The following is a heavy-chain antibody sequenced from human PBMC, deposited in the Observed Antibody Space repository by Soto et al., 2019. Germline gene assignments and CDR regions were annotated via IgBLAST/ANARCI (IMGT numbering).Heavy chain of an antibody. V-gene: IGHV3-7*03. CDR2: IKQDGNEK. D-gene: IGHD3-16*02. CDR3: ASVVSRWTGWFDP. Sequence: EVQLVESGGGLVQPGGSLRLSCAASGFTFSSYWMSWVRQAPGKGLEWVASIKQDGNEKYYVDSVKGRFTISRDNAKNSLYLQMNSLTDEDSDIYYCASVVSRWTGWFDPWGQGTLVTVSS. CDR1: GFTFSSYW. J-gene: IGHJ5*02.